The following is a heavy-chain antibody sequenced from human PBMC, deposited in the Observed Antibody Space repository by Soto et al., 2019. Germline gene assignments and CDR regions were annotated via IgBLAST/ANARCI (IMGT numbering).Heavy chain of an antibody. J-gene: IGHJ4*02. D-gene: IGHD4-17*01. CDR1: GFTFSSYA. CDR3: EGLTTEFDY. V-gene: IGHV3-30-3*01. Sequence: GGSLRLSCAASGFTFSSYAMPWVRQAPGKGLEWVAVISYDGSNKYYADSVKGRFTISRDNSKNTLYLQMNSLRAEDTAVYYCEGLTTEFDYGGQGTLVTVS. CDR2: ISYDGSNK.